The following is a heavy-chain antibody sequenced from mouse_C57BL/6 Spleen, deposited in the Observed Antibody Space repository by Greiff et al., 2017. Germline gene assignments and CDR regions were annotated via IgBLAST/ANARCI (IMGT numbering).Heavy chain of an antibody. CDR1: GYTFTSYW. D-gene: IGHD1-1*01. Sequence: VQLQQPGAELVKPGASVKLSCKASGYTFTSYWMQWVKQRPGQGLEWIGEIDPSDSYTNYNQKFKGKATLTVDTSSSTAYMQLSSLTSEDSAVYYCARKDDYGSSYSSYFDYWGQGTTLTVSS. CDR3: ARKDDYGSSYSSYFDY. CDR2: IDPSDSYT. V-gene: IGHV1-50*01. J-gene: IGHJ2*01.